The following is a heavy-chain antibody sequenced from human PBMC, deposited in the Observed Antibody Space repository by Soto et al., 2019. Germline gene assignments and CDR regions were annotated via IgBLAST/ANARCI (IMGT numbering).Heavy chain of an antibody. V-gene: IGHV4-59*01. J-gene: IGHJ5*02. CDR2: IYYSGST. CDR3: ARWRSSSSYNWFDP. Sequence: TSETLSLTCTVSGGSISSYYWSWIRQPPGKGLEWIGYIYYSGSTNYNPSLKSRVTISVDTSKNQFSLKLSSVTAADTAVYYCARWRSSSSYNWFDPWGQGTLVTVSS. D-gene: IGHD6-6*01. CDR1: GGSISSYY.